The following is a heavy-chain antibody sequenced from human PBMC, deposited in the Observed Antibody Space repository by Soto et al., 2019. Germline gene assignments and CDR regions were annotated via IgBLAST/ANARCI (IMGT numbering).Heavy chain of an antibody. D-gene: IGHD2-8*01. Sequence: PGGSLRLSCAASGFTFSSYSMNWVRQAPGKGLAWLSSTSGSGSTYYADSVKGRFTISRDNSKNSLYLQMNSLRAEDTAVYYCARGNRNNLYHDYWGQGTLVTVSS. J-gene: IGHJ4*02. CDR3: ARGNRNNLYHDY. CDR1: GFTFSSYS. V-gene: IGHV3-21*01. CDR2: TSGSGST.